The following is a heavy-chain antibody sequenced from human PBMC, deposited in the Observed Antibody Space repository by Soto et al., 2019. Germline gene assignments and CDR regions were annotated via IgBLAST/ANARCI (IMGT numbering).Heavy chain of an antibody. CDR3: AIVRVKDSYLDH. J-gene: IGHJ4*02. D-gene: IGHD3-10*02. V-gene: IGHV3-30*03. CDR1: GFIFSNNG. Sequence: QVQLVESGGGGVQPGRSLRLSCVGSGFIFSNNGMHWVRQSPGKGLDWVAFMSYGGGEKFYGDSVKGRLTISRDNSERTLYLHMSSLRGDDTAVYYCAIVRVKDSYLDHWGPGTQVPVSS. CDR2: MSYGGGEK.